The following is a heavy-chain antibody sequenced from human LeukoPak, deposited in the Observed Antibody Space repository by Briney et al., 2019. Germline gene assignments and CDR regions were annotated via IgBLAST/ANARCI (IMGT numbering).Heavy chain of an antibody. CDR3: ARHYLYGDSSWDS. CDR1: GGTINSHY. CDR2: THTNGRT. D-gene: IGHD4-17*01. J-gene: IGHJ4*02. Sequence: PSETLSLTCTVSGGTINSHYWSWIRQPPGEGLEWIAYTHTNGRTKYNPSLKSRVTISLHTSKNQFSLKLYSVTAADTAVYFCARHYLYGDSSWDSWGPGNLVTVSS. V-gene: IGHV4-4*09.